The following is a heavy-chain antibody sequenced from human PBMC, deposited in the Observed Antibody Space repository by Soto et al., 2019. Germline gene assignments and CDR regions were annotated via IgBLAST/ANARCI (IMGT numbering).Heavy chain of an antibody. CDR1: GFTFSSYD. CDR2: IGTAGDT. Sequence: GGSLRLSCAASGFTFSSYDMHWVRQVTGKGLEWVSGIGTAGDTYYPGSVKGRFTISRENAKNSLYLQMNSLRAGDTAVYYCARGRTTVTTIFDYWGQGTLVTVSS. V-gene: IGHV3-13*01. J-gene: IGHJ4*02. D-gene: IGHD4-17*01. CDR3: ARGRTTVTTIFDY.